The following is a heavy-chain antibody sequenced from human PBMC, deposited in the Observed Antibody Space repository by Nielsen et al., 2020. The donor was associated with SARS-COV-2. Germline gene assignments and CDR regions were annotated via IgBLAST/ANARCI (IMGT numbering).Heavy chain of an antibody. CDR2: ISTTPSYT. Sequence: GESLKISCAASGFTFSDYYMSWIRQAPGKGLEWVSYISTTPSYTNYADSVRGRFTISRDNAKNSLYLQMDSLRVEDTAVYYCVKWVQLDLGYYYHGMDVWGQGTTVTVSS. J-gene: IGHJ6*02. CDR3: VKWVQLDLGYYYHGMDV. D-gene: IGHD6-6*01. V-gene: IGHV3-11*03. CDR1: GFTFSDYY.